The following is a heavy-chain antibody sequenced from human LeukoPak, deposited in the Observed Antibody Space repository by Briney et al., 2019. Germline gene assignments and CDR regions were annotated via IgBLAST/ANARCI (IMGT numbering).Heavy chain of an antibody. CDR3: ARVYCSGGSCPLDY. D-gene: IGHD2-15*01. CDR2: IYSGGST. V-gene: IGHV3-53*01. J-gene: IGHJ4*02. Sequence: GGSLRLSCAASGFTVSSNYMSWVRQAPGKGLEWVSVIYSGGSTYYADSVKGRFTISRDNSKNTLYLQMNSLRAEDTAVYYCARVYCSGGSCPLDYWGQGTLVTVSS. CDR1: GFTVSSNY.